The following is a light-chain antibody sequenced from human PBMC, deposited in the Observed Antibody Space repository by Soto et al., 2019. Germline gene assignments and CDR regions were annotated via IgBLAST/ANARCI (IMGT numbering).Light chain of an antibody. CDR2: DAS. V-gene: IGKV3-20*01. CDR3: EQYDNSQWT. CDR1: QSVSSSH. J-gene: IGKJ1*01. Sequence: EIVLTQSPGTLSLSPGERATLSCRASQSVSSSHLAWFQQKPGQAPRLLIYDASSRATGIPDRFSGSGSGTEFTLTISRLEPADFAVYYCEQYDNSQWTFGQGTKVEIK.